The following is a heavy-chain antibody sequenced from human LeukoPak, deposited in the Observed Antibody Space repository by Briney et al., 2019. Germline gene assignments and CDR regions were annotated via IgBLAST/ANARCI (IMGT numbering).Heavy chain of an antibody. D-gene: IGHD6-19*01. J-gene: IGHJ4*02. V-gene: IGHV3-7*03. CDR2: IKQDGSEK. CDR1: GFTFSSYW. Sequence: GGSLRLSCAASGFTFSSYWMSWVRQAPGKGREGVADIKQDGSEKYYVDSVKGRFTISRDNAKNSLYLQMNSLRAEDTAVYYCARDEIYSSGWYADYWGQGTLVTVSS. CDR3: ARDEIYSSGWYADY.